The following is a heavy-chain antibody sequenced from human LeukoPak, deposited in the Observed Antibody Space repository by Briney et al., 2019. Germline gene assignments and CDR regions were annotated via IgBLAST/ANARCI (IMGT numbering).Heavy chain of an antibody. D-gene: IGHD3-10*01. Sequence: PSQTLSLTCTVSGGSISSGGYYWSWIRQPPGKGLEWIGYIYHSGSTYYNPSLKSRVTISVDRSKNQFSLKLSSVTTADTAVYYCARGPGSGRSHYYYYYMDVWGKGTTVTVSS. CDR1: GGSISSGGYY. CDR2: IYHSGST. CDR3: ARGPGSGRSHYYYYYMDV. V-gene: IGHV4-30-2*01. J-gene: IGHJ6*03.